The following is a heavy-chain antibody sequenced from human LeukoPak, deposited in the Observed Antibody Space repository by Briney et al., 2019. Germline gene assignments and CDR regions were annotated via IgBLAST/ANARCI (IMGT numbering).Heavy chain of an antibody. Sequence: ASVKVSCKASGYTFTSYGISWVRQAPGQGLEWMGWISAYNGSTNYAQKLQGRVTMTTDTSTSTAYMELRSLRSDDTAVYYCAREVVVVVPAASNYYGMDVWGQGTTVTVSS. CDR2: ISAYNGST. CDR1: GYTFTSYG. V-gene: IGHV1-18*01. J-gene: IGHJ6*02. D-gene: IGHD2-2*01. CDR3: AREVVVVVPAASNYYGMDV.